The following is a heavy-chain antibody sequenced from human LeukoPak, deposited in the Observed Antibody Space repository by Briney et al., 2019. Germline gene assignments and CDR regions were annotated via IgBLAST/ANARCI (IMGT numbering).Heavy chain of an antibody. CDR2: IYYSGST. Sequence: PSETLSLTCTVSGGSIRSSSYYWGWIRQPAGKGLEWIESIYYSGSTYYNPSLKSRVTISVDTSKNQFSLKLSSVTAADTAVYYCARAVLYDSSVHFDYWGQGTLVTVSS. V-gene: IGHV4-39*07. D-gene: IGHD3-22*01. CDR3: ARAVLYDSSVHFDY. CDR1: GGSIRSSSYY. J-gene: IGHJ4*02.